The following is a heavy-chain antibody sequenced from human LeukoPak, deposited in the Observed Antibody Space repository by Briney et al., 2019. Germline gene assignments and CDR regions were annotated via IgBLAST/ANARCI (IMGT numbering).Heavy chain of an antibody. CDR2: INHSGST. V-gene: IGHV4-34*01. CDR1: GVSFSGYY. D-gene: IGHD6-19*01. Sequence: PSETLSLTCAVYGVSFSGYYWSWIRQPPGKGLERIGEINHSGSTNYNPSLKSRVTISVDTSKNQFSLKLSSVTAADTAVYYCARGPSSGWYGNYFDYWGQGTLVTVSS. CDR3: ARGPSSGWYGNYFDY. J-gene: IGHJ4*02.